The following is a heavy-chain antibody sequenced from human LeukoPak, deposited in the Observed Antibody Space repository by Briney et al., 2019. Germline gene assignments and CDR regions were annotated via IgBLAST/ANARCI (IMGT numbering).Heavy chain of an antibody. CDR1: GFTFSSYD. V-gene: IGHV3-23*01. D-gene: IGHD6-19*01. CDR3: TTIGTVAGTRPFDY. J-gene: IGHJ4*02. CDR2: ISGSGGST. Sequence: GGSLRLSCAASGFTFSSYDMSWVRQAPGKGLEWVSGISGSGGSTYYADSVKGRFTISRDNSKNTLYLQMNSLKTEDTAVYYCTTIGTVAGTRPFDYWGQGTLVTVSS.